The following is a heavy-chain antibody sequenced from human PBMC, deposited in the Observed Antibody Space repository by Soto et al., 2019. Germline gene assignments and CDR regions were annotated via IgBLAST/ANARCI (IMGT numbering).Heavy chain of an antibody. CDR3: AKDLGGCGSSGCGMDV. J-gene: IGHJ6*02. CDR1: GFTVSSNY. D-gene: IGHD3-22*01. Sequence: PGGSLRLSCAASGFTVSSNYMSWVRQAPGKGLEWVSAISGSGGSTYYADSVKGRFTISRDNSKNTLYLQMNSLRAEDTAVYYCAKDLGGCGSSGCGMDVWGQGTTVTVSS. V-gene: IGHV3-23*01. CDR2: ISGSGGST.